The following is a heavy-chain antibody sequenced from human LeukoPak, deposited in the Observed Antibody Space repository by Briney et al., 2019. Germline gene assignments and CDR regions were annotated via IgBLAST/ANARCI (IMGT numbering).Heavy chain of an antibody. J-gene: IGHJ4*02. CDR3: ARDLWGSNDC. D-gene: IGHD7-27*01. CDR2: MTSSRYI. Sequence: PGGSLRLSCAASGFSLKTYNMNWVRQAPGKGLEWVSSMTSSRYIYYADSVKGRFTISRDDAKESLHSQMISLAAEDTAIYNCARDLWGSNDCWGQGTLVTVSS. CDR1: GFSLKTYN. V-gene: IGHV3-21*04.